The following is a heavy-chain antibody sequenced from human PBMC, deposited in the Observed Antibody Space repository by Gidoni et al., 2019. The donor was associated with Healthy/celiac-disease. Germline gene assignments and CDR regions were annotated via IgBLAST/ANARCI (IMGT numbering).Heavy chain of an antibody. V-gene: IGHV3-15*01. Sequence: EVQLVESGGGLVKPGGSLRLPCAASGFTFGNAWMSWVRQAPGKGLEWVGRIKSKNDGGTTDYAAPVKGRFTISRDDSKNTLYLQMNSLKTEDTAVYYCTTFFSSGWYPFDYWGQGTLVTVSS. CDR1: GFTFGNAW. CDR2: IKSKNDGGTT. CDR3: TTFFSSGWYPFDY. D-gene: IGHD6-19*01. J-gene: IGHJ4*02.